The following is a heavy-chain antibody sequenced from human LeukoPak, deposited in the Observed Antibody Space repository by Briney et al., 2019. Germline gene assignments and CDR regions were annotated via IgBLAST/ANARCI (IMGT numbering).Heavy chain of an antibody. J-gene: IGHJ6*03. CDR1: GYTFTSYG. CDR3: ARDTLVFRFLEWLPPEYYYYYYYMDV. V-gene: IGHV1-18*01. D-gene: IGHD3-3*01. Sequence: GASVKVSCKASGYTFTSYGISWVRQAPGQGLEWMGWISAYNGNTNYAQKLQGRVTMTTDTSTSTAYMELRSLRSDDTAVYYCARDTLVFRFLEWLPPEYYYYYYYMDVWGKGTTVTVSS. CDR2: ISAYNGNT.